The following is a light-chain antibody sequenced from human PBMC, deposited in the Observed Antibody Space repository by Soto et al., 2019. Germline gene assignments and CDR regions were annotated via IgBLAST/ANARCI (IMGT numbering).Light chain of an antibody. CDR2: KAS. V-gene: IGKV1-5*03. Sequence: DIQMTQSPSTLSASVGDRVTVTCRASQSVRDWVAWYQQQAGRAPRLLIYKASSLQSGVPSRFTGSGFGTEFTLTISSLQPDYFASYHCEQYYNYSPLTCGAGTQVDI. CDR3: EQYYNYSPLT. CDR1: QSVRDW. J-gene: IGKJ4*01.